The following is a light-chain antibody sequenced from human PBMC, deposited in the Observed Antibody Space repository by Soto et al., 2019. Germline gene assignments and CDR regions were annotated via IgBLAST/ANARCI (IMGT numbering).Light chain of an antibody. CDR3: SSYISNSIVV. CDR2: EVS. CDR1: SSYVGDYNY. V-gene: IGLV2-14*01. Sequence: QSALTQPASVSGSPGQSITISCTGTSSYVGDYNYVSWYQQHPGKAPKLMIYEVSHRISGVSNRFSGSKSGYTASLTISGLQDEDEADYYCSSYISNSIVVFGGGTKLTVL. J-gene: IGLJ2*01.